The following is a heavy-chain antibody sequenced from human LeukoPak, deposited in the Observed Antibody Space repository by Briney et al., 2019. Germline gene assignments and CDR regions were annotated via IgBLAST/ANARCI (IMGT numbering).Heavy chain of an antibody. CDR3: AREVVGYCSSTSCYRPTDYYYYMDV. Sequence: GGSLRLSCAASGFTFTSYSMIWVRQAPGKGLEWVSSISSTGDYIYYADSVKGRFTISRDNAKNSLYLQMNSLRAEDTAVYYCAREVVGYCSSTSCYRPTDYYYYMDVWGKGTTVTVSS. V-gene: IGHV3-21*01. CDR1: GFTFTSYS. CDR2: ISSTGDYI. J-gene: IGHJ6*03. D-gene: IGHD2-2*02.